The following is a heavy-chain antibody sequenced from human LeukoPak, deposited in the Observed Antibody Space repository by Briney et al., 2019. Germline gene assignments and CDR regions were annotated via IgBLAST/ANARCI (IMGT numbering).Heavy chain of an antibody. J-gene: IGHJ4*02. CDR3: ARGAWATRLGS. CDR2: IYESGTT. D-gene: IGHD2-15*01. CDR1: GESLNSYY. V-gene: IGHV4-34*01. Sequence: SETLSLTCAVYGESLNSYYWSWVRQPPREGLDWIGEIYESGTTEYNPSLKSRVTISMVPSKQQFSLSLSSVTAADTAVYYCARGAWATRLGSWGLGTPVIVSS.